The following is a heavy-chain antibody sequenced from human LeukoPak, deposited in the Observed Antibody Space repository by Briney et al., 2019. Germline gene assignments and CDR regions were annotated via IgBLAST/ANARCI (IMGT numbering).Heavy chain of an antibody. CDR2: INWNGGST. Sequence: GGSLRLSCAASGFTFDDYGMSWVRQAPGKGLEWVSGINWNGGSTGYAASVKGRFTISRDNAKNSLYLQMNSLRAEDTALYYCARDWNYYDSSGGDYWGQGTLVTVSS. CDR3: ARDWNYYDSSGGDY. V-gene: IGHV3-20*04. D-gene: IGHD3-22*01. CDR1: GFTFDDYG. J-gene: IGHJ4*02.